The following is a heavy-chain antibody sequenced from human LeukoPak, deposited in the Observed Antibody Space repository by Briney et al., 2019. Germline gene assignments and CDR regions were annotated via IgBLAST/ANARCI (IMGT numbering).Heavy chain of an antibody. CDR2: IGTAGDT. Sequence: GGSLRLSCAASGFTFSSYDMHWVRQATGKGLEWVSAIGTAGDTYYPGSVKGRFTISRENAKNSLYLQMNSLRAGDTAVYYCARGGGYCSGGSCYPADYWGQGTLVTVSS. CDR1: GFTFSSYD. CDR3: ARGGGYCSGGSCYPADY. V-gene: IGHV3-13*01. D-gene: IGHD2-15*01. J-gene: IGHJ4*02.